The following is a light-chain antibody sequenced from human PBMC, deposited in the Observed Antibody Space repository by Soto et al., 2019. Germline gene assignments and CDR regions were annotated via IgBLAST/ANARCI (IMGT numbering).Light chain of an antibody. CDR3: HPYNSYWT. J-gene: IGKJ1*01. CDR1: QSISRW. CDR2: DAS. Sequence: EIQMAQSAGSLTATVGDRVTITCRASQSISRWLAWYQQKPGKAPKLLIYDASTLESGVPSRFSGRGSGTEFTLTISSLQPDDFATYYCHPYNSYWTFGQGTKVDNK. V-gene: IGKV1-5*01.